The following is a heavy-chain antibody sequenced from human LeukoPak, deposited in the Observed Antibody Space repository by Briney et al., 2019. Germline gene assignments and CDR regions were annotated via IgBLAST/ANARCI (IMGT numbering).Heavy chain of an antibody. V-gene: IGHV1-69*13. CDR1: GGTFSSYA. CDR3: ARVTGPRYCSSTIGPCYYYYGMDV. CDR2: IIPIFGTA. J-gene: IGHJ6*04. D-gene: IGHD2-2*01. Sequence: SVNVSCKASGGTFSSYAISWVRQAPGQGLEWMGGIIPIFGTANYAQKFQGRVTITADESTSTAYMELSSLRSEDTAVYYCARVTGPRYCSSTIGPCYYYYGMDVWGKGTTVTVSS.